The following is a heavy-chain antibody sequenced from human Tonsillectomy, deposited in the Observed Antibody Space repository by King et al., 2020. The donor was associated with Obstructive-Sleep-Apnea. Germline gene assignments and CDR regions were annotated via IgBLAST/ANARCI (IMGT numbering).Heavy chain of an antibody. CDR3: ANVWFVVLSSIDS. D-gene: IGHD3-10*01. CDR2: IHYDGSNK. J-gene: IGHJ4*02. Sequence: VQLVESGGGVVQPGGSLRLSCAASGFIFGSYGMHWVRQAPGKGLEWVAFIHYDGSNKYYADSVKVRFTISRDNSKNTLYLHMNSLRPEDTAVYYCANVWFVVLSSIDSWGQGTLVTVFS. V-gene: IGHV3-30*02. CDR1: GFIFGSYG.